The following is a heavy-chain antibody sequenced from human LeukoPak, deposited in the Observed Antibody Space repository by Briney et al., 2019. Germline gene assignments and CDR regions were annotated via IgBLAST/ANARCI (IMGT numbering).Heavy chain of an antibody. D-gene: IGHD2-15*01. J-gene: IGHJ4*02. CDR2: IVNNADST. CDR1: GFTFSTYA. CDR3: AKADKGRCSGRICYGFDY. Sequence: PGGSLRLSCAASGFTFSTYAMNWVRQAPGKGLEWVSSIVNNADSTYYADSVKGRFTISRDNSKNTLYLQMNSLRAEDTAIYYCAKADKGRCSGRICYGFDYWGQGTLVSVSS. V-gene: IGHV3-23*01.